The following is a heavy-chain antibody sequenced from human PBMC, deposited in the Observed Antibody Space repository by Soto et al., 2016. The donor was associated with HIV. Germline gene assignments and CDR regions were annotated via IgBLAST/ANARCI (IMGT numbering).Heavy chain of an antibody. CDR2: IYSGGKT. J-gene: IGHJ6*01. CDR3: ARDRIYGSSWYXVGMDV. D-gene: IGHD6-13*01. CDR1: GFTVSSNY. Sequence: EVQLVESGGDLVQPGESLRLSCAAYGFTVSSNYMGWVRQAPGKGLEWVSIIYSGGKTYYADSVKGRFTISRDNSKNTLYLQMNNLRAEDTAIYYCARDRIYGSSWYXVGMDVWGPRDHGHRLL. V-gene: IGHV3-66*01.